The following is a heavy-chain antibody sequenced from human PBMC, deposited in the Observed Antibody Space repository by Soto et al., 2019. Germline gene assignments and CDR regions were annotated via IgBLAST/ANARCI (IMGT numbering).Heavy chain of an antibody. V-gene: IGHV3-30-3*01. CDR3: ARDPFLTTVVPPAPHNWLDP. CDR1: GFTFSSYA. CDR2: ISYDGSNK. Sequence: VRSLRLSCAASGFTFSSYAVHWVRKAPGKGLEWVAVISYDGSNKYYADSVKGRFTISRDNSKNTLYLQMNSLRAEDTAVYYCARDPFLTTVVPPAPHNWLDPWAQGTLVPVSS. J-gene: IGHJ5*02. D-gene: IGHD4-17*01.